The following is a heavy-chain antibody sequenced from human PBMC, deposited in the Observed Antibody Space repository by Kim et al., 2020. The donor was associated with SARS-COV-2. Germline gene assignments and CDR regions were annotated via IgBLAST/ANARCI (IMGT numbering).Heavy chain of an antibody. CDR1: GYSFTSYW. D-gene: IGHD1-26*01. CDR2: IYPGDSDT. CDR3: ARRGGSYTYYYYGMDV. V-gene: IGHV5-51*01. Sequence: GESLKISCKGSGYSFTSYWIGWVRQMPGKGLEWMGIIYPGDSDTRYSPSFQGQVTISADKSISTAYLQWSSLKASDTAMYYCARRGGSYTYYYYGMDVWGQGTTVTVSS. J-gene: IGHJ6*02.